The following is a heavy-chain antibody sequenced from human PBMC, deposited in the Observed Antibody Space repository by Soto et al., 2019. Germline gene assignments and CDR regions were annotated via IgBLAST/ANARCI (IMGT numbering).Heavy chain of an antibody. CDR2: TYYRSKWLS. D-gene: IGHD1-26*01. CDR3: AREGVIGSFWANAFDV. CDR1: GDSVSSNDAA. J-gene: IGHJ3*01. Sequence: SQTLSLTCAISGDSVSSNDAAWNWIRQSPSRGLEWLGRTYYRSKWLSDYAVSVKSRITLNPDTSKNQFSLQLSSVTPEDTAVYYCAREGVIGSFWANAFDVWGQGTMVTVSS. V-gene: IGHV6-1*01.